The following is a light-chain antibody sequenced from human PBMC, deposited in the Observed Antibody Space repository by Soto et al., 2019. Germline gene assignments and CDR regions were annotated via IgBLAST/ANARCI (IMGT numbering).Light chain of an antibody. CDR2: KAS. V-gene: IGKV1-5*03. Sequence: DIQMTQSPSSLSASVGDRVTITCRASQSISSYLNWYQQKPGKAPKLLIYKASSLESGVPSRFSGSGSGTEFTLTISSLQPDDFATYYCQQYKAYSYTFGQGTRLEIK. J-gene: IGKJ5*01. CDR1: QSISSY. CDR3: QQYKAYSYT.